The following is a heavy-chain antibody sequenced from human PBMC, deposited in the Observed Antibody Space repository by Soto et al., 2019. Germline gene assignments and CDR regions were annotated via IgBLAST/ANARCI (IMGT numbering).Heavy chain of an antibody. V-gene: IGHV4-39*01. CDR2: IYYSGST. CDR3: ARQHLPTVTIDY. CDR1: GGSISSSSYY. J-gene: IGHJ4*02. Sequence: SETLSLTCTVSGGSISSSSYYWGWIRQPPGKGLEWIGSIYYSGSTYYNPSLKSRVTISVDTSKNQFSLKLSSVTAADTAVYYCARQHLPTVTIDYWGQGTLVTVSS. D-gene: IGHD4-17*01.